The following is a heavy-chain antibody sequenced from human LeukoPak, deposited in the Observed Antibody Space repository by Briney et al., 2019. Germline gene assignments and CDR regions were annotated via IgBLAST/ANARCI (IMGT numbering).Heavy chain of an antibody. J-gene: IGHJ1*01. V-gene: IGHV3-66*01. CDR3: ARDEYYYDSSGYQEYFQH. Sequence: PGGSLRLSCAASGFTVSSNYMSWVRQAPGKGLEWVSVIYSGGSTYYADSVKGRFTISRDNSKNTLYLQMNSLRAEDTAVYYCARDEYYYDSSGYQEYFQHWGQGTLVTVSS. CDR1: GFTVSSNY. D-gene: IGHD3-22*01. CDR2: IYSGGST.